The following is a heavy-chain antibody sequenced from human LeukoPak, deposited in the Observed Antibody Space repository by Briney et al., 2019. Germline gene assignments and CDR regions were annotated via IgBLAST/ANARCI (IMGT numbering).Heavy chain of an antibody. D-gene: IGHD4-17*01. J-gene: IGHJ4*02. V-gene: IGHV3-23*01. CDR2: ISGSGGST. CDR3: AKDLYGDYNLDY. CDR1: GFTFSSYA. Sequence: TGGSLRLSCAASGFTFSSYAMSWVRQAPGRGLEWVSLISGSGGSTYYADSVKGRFTISRDNSKNTLYLQMNSLRAEDTAVYYCAKDLYGDYNLDYWGQGTLVTVSS.